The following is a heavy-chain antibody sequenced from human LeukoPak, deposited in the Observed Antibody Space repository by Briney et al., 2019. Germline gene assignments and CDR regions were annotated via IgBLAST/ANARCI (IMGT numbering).Heavy chain of an antibody. CDR2: ISSSSSYI. CDR1: GFTFSSYS. CDR3: ATVPYYYDSSGYLFDY. D-gene: IGHD3-22*01. V-gene: IGHV3-21*01. J-gene: IGHJ4*02. Sequence: PGGSLRLSCAASGFTFSSYSMNWVRQAPGKGLEWVSSISSSSSYIYYADSVKGRFTISRDNAKNSLYLQMNSLRAEDTAVYYCATVPYYYDSSGYLFDYWGQGTLVTVSS.